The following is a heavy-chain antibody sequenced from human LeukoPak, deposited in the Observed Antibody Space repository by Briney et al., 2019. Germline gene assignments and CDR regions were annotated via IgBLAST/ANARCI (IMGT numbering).Heavy chain of an antibody. V-gene: IGHV1-69*05. CDR2: IIPIFGTA. D-gene: IGHD3-9*01. Sequence: SVKVSCKASGGTFSSYAISWVRQAPGQGHEWMGGIIPIFGTANYAQKFQGRVTITTDDSTSTAYMELSSLRSEDTAVYYCARATLRYFGFDYWGQGTLVTVSS. J-gene: IGHJ4*02. CDR1: GGTFSSYA. CDR3: ARATLRYFGFDY.